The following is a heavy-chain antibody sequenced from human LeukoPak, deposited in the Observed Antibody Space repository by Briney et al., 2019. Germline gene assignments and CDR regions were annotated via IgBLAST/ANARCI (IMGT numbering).Heavy chain of an antibody. Sequence: GGSLRLSCAASGFTFSAYGMHWVRQTPDKGLEWVAVLWYDGTNKYYADSVRGRFTISRDTSEKPLSLQMSSLTDGDTAVYYCARGGFDVWSGYRIDFWGQGTLITVSS. D-gene: IGHD3-3*01. J-gene: IGHJ4*02. V-gene: IGHV3-33*01. CDR2: LWYDGTNK. CDR3: ARGGFDVWSGYRIDF. CDR1: GFTFSAYG.